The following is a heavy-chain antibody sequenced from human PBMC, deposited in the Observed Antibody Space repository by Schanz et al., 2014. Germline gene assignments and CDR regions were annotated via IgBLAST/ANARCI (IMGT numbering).Heavy chain of an antibody. CDR1: GFMFTKYA. J-gene: IGHJ4*02. D-gene: IGHD6-19*01. Sequence: DVQLVESGGGLAQPGGSLRLSCVASGFMFTKYAMNWVRQAPGKGLEWVSGITRQGTTYYGDFVRGRFSISRDLSSNTLYLQMNSLRADDSAIYYCAKDHPSSGWPAFDVWGQGTQVTVSS. CDR2: ITRQGTT. CDR3: AKDHPSSGWPAFDV. V-gene: IGHV3-23*04.